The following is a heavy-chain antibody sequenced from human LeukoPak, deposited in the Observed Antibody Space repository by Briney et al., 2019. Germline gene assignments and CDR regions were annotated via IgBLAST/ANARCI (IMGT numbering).Heavy chain of an antibody. V-gene: IGHV3-21*01. CDR1: GFTFSSYA. CDR2: ISSSGDRT. J-gene: IGHJ4*02. D-gene: IGHD5-24*01. CDR3: ARETEMANLDY. Sequence: PGGSLRLSCAASGFTFSSYAMHWVRQAPGKGLEWVAAISSSGDRTYFVDSVKGRFTISRDNAKKSLYLQMNSLRAEDTAVYYCARETEMANLDYWGQGTLVTVSS.